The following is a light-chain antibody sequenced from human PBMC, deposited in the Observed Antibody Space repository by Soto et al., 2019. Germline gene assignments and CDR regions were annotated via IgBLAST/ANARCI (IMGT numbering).Light chain of an antibody. V-gene: IGLV4-69*01. CDR1: SGHSSYA. J-gene: IGLJ2*01. CDR2: LNSDGSH. Sequence: QPVLTQSPSASASLGASVKLTCTLSSGHSSYAIAWHQQQPEKGPRYLMKLNSDGSHSKGDGIPDRFSGSSSGAERYLTISSLQSEDEVEYYCQTWGTGIQIFGGGTKLTVL. CDR3: QTWGTGIQI.